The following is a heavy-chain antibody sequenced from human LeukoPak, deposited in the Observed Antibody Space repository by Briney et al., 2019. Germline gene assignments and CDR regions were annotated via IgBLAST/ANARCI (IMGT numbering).Heavy chain of an antibody. CDR1: GSTFNRVD. D-gene: IGHD3-10*01. CDR3: ARAPSGVLPYYLDS. J-gene: IGHJ4*02. V-gene: IGHV1-8*03. Sequence: ASVKVSCKASGSTFNRVDINWVRQAAGQGLEWMGWINPSSGKTGYAQEFQGRVTITRNTSINIVYMDLSSLTSEDTAVYYCARAPSGVLPYYLDSWGPGTLVAVSS. CDR2: INPSSGKT.